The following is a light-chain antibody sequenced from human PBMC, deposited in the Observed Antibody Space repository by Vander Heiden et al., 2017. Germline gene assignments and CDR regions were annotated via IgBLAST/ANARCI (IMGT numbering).Light chain of an antibody. J-gene: IGLJ1*01. CDR1: SSNIGAGYD. CDR3: QSYDSSLSGSV. V-gene: IGLV1-40*01. CDR2: GNS. Sequence: QPVLTQPPSVSGAPGPTVTIPCTGSSSNIGAGYDVHWYQQLPGTAPKLLIYGNSNRPSGVPDRFSGSKSGTSASLAITGLQAEDEADYYCQSYDSSLSGSVFGTGTKVTVL.